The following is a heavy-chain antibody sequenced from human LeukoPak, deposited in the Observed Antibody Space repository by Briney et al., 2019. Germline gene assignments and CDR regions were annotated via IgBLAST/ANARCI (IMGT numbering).Heavy chain of an antibody. CDR2: ISAYNGNT. V-gene: IGHV1-18*01. J-gene: IGHJ4*02. Sequence: ASVKVSCKASGYTFTSYGISWVRQAPGQGLERMGWISAYNGNTNYAQKLQGRVTMTTDTSTSTAYMELRSLRSDDTAVYYCVIRRSYDFWSGYYDNYFDYWGQGTLVTVPS. CDR1: GYTFTSYG. CDR3: VIRRSYDFWSGYYDNYFDY. D-gene: IGHD3-3*01.